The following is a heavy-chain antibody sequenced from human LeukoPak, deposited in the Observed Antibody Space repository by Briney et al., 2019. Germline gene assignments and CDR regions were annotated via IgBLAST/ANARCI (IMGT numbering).Heavy chain of an antibody. Sequence: GGSLRLSCSVSGFTLSMYWMSWVRQAPGKGLEWVANIKQDGSEEYYADSVKGRFTISRDNARNSLYLQMNSLRAEDTGVYYCAKDSYSKGDYWGQGVLVTVSS. CDR1: GFTLSMYW. D-gene: IGHD5-18*01. CDR2: IKQDGSEE. J-gene: IGHJ4*02. CDR3: AKDSYSKGDY. V-gene: IGHV3-7*01.